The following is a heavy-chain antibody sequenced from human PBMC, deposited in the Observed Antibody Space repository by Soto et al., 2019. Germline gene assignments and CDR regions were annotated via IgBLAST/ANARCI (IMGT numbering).Heavy chain of an antibody. J-gene: IGHJ4*02. Sequence: GGSLRLSCAASGFTFSSYAMHWVRQAPGKGLEWVAVISYDGSNKNYADSVKGRFTISRDNSKNTLYLQMNSLRAEDTAVYYCARGPSSLTRFDYWGQGTLVTVSS. CDR3: ARGPSSLTRFDY. V-gene: IGHV3-30-3*01. D-gene: IGHD2-2*01. CDR2: ISYDGSNK. CDR1: GFTFSSYA.